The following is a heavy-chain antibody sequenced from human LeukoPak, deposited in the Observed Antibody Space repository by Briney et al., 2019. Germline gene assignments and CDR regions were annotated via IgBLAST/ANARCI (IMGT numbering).Heavy chain of an antibody. CDR3: AREEAIAAAGTPNWVNY. D-gene: IGHD6-13*01. CDR1: GGSFSGYY. J-gene: IGHJ4*02. V-gene: IGHV4-34*01. Sequence: SETLSLTCAVYGGSFSGYYWSWIRQPPGKGLEWIGEINHSGSTNYNPSLKSRVTISVDTSKNQFSLKLSSVTAADTAVYYCAREEAIAAAGTPNWVNYWGQGTLVTVSS. CDR2: INHSGST.